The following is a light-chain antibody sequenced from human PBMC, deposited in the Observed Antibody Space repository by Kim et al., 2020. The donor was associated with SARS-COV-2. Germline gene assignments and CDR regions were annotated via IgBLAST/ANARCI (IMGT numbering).Light chain of an antibody. CDR3: QQYGSSPYT. V-gene: IGKV3-20*01. CDR1: QSVSSSY. J-gene: IGKJ2*01. CDR2: GAS. Sequence: EIVLTQSPGILPLSPGERATLSCRASQSVSSSYLAWYQQKPGQAPRLLIYGASSRATGIADRFSGSGSGTDFTLIISRLEPEDFAVYYCQQYGSSPYTSGQGTKLVI.